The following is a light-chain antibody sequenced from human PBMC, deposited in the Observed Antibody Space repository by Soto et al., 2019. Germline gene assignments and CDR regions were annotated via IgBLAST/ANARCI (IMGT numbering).Light chain of an antibody. Sequence: QPVLTQPPSASGTPGQSVVISCSGSSPNIGSNTVNWYQQLPGTAPQLLICLNDQRPSGVPDRFSGSKSGTSASLAISGLQSEDEADYYCATWDDSLYGWVFGGGTKLTVL. CDR3: ATWDDSLYGWV. CDR2: LND. CDR1: SPNIGSNT. V-gene: IGLV1-44*01. J-gene: IGLJ3*02.